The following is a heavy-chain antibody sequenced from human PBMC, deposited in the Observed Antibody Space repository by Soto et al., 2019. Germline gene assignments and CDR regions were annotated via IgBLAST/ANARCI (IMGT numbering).Heavy chain of an antibody. CDR3: AKVNGGSYSHFDY. Sequence: QVQLVESGGGVVQPGRSLRLSCAASGFTFSSYGMHWVRQAPGKGLEWVAVISYDGSNKYYADSVKGRFTISRDNSKNTLYLQMNSLRAEDTAVYYCAKVNGGSYSHFDYWGQGTLVTVSS. V-gene: IGHV3-30*18. CDR1: GFTFSSYG. D-gene: IGHD1-26*01. J-gene: IGHJ4*02. CDR2: ISYDGSNK.